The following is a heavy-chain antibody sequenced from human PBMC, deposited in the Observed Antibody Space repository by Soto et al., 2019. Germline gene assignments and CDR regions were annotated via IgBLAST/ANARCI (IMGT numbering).Heavy chain of an antibody. CDR1: GYTFTNYW. CDR2: IYPGDSET. Sequence: GESLKISCKGAGYTFTNYWIGWVRQMPGKGLEWMGIIYPGDSETRYSPSFQGQVTMSADKSISTAYLQWSSLKASDSAIYYCARKYYYGAGTLDYWGQGTLVTVSS. CDR3: ARKYYYGAGTLDY. J-gene: IGHJ4*02. D-gene: IGHD3-10*01. V-gene: IGHV5-51*01.